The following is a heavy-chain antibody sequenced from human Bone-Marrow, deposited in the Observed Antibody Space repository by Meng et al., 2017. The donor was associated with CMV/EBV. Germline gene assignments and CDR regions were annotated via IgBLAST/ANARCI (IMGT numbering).Heavy chain of an antibody. J-gene: IGHJ4*02. CDR1: GFTFSVFN. D-gene: IGHD5-12*01. CDR2: ISPTSTYI. Sequence: GESLKISCAASGFTFSVFNMNWIRQAPGKGLEWVSSISPTSTYIHYADSVKGRFTISRDNAQNSLYLQMNSLRAEDTAVYYCARGRGIVGTIVQYYFDYWGQGTLVTVSS. V-gene: IGHV3-21*01. CDR3: ARGRGIVGTIVQYYFDY.